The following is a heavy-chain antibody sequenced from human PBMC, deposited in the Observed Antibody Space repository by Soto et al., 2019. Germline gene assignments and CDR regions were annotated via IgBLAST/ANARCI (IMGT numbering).Heavy chain of an antibody. D-gene: IGHD3-10*01. CDR1: GGAISTYY. Sequence: SETLSLTCSASGGAISTYYWSWIRQFPGQGLEWIGYIYHSGSSQYNPSLTSRVTISVDTSKNQLSLRLSSVTAADTAVYYCARSYGSGSYYEYYYGMDVWGQGTTVTVSS. J-gene: IGHJ6*02. CDR3: ARSYGSGSYYEYYYGMDV. V-gene: IGHV4-59*01. CDR2: IYHSGSS.